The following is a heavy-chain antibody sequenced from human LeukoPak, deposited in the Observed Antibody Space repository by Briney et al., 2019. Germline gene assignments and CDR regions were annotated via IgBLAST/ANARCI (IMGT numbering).Heavy chain of an antibody. Sequence: GGSLRLSCAASGFTFSSYGMHWVRQAPGKGLEWVAVISYDGSNKYYADSVKSRFTISRDNSKNTLYLQMNSLRAEDTAVYYCAKDQFYSYYDILTGYYVDGLDYWGQGTLVTVSS. D-gene: IGHD3-9*01. V-gene: IGHV3-30*18. CDR1: GFTFSSYG. CDR3: AKDQFYSYYDILTGYYVDGLDY. CDR2: ISYDGSNK. J-gene: IGHJ4*02.